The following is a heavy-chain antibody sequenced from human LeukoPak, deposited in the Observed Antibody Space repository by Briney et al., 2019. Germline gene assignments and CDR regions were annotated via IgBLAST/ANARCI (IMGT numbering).Heavy chain of an antibody. J-gene: IGHJ4*02. D-gene: IGHD3-16*01. CDR2: IYSGDSDT. V-gene: IGHV5-51*01. CDR3: ARSLRLGDPGYIDY. Sequence: GESLKISCKGSGYSFSSYWIGWVRQMPGKGLEWMGIIYSGDSDTRYIPSFQGQVTISADKSISTAYLQWSSLKASDTAMYYCARSLRLGDPGYIDYWGQGTLVTVSS. CDR1: GYSFSSYW.